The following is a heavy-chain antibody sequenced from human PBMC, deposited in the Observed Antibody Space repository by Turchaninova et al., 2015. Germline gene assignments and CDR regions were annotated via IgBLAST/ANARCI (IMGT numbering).Heavy chain of an antibody. CDR1: GADFGTQY. J-gene: IGHJ4*02. D-gene: IGHD2-21*02. Sequence: QEQVQQWGAGLLKPSETLSLACTVYGADFGTQYWRWVRQSPGKGLEWLGEIQQSGNTIYNPSLKSRVTMSVDTSKNQVSLKLSSVAAADTAVYFWAMVMTTTRFPGYFDSWGQGSLVTVSS. CDR2: IQQSGNT. CDR3: AMVMTTTRFPGYFDS. V-gene: IGHV4-34*01.